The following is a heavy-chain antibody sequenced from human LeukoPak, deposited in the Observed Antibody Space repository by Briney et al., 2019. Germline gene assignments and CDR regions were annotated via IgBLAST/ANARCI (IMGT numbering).Heavy chain of an antibody. CDR1: GFTFSSYA. Sequence: PGGSLRLSCAASGFTFSSYAMHWVRQAPGKGLEWVAVISYDGSNKYYADSVKGRFTISRDNSKNTLYLQMNSLRAEDTAVYYCARAIYSGYFDYWGQGTLVTVSS. J-gene: IGHJ4*02. V-gene: IGHV3-30*04. CDR2: ISYDGSNK. CDR3: ARAIYSGYFDY. D-gene: IGHD5-12*01.